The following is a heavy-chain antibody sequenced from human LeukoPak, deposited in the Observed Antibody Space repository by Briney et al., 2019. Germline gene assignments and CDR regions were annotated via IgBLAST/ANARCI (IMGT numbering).Heavy chain of an antibody. V-gene: IGHV3-21*01. CDR2: ISSSSSYI. CDR1: GFTFSSYS. J-gene: IGHJ4*02. D-gene: IGHD6-19*01. Sequence: GGSLRLSCAASGFTFSSYSMNWVRQAPGKGPEWVSSISSSSSYIYYADSVKGRFTISRDNAKNSLYLQMNSLRAEDTAVYYCARVAVAVAEDYWGQGTLVTVSS. CDR3: ARVAVAVAEDY.